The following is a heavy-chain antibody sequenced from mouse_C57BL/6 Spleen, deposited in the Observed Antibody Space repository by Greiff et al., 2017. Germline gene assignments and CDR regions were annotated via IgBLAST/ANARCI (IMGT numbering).Heavy chain of an antibody. J-gene: IGHJ1*03. Sequence: VQLQQSDAELVKPGASVKISCKVSGYTFTDHTIHWMKQRPEQGLEWIGYIYPRDGSTKYNEKFKGKATLTADKSSSTAYMQLNSLTSEDSAVYFCARGGIYDGYLWYFDVWGTGTTVTVSS. CDR3: ARGGIYDGYLWYFDV. CDR2: IYPRDGST. D-gene: IGHD2-3*01. V-gene: IGHV1-78*01. CDR1: GYTFTDHT.